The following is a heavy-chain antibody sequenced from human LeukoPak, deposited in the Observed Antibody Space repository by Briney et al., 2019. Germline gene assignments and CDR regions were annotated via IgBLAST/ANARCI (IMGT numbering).Heavy chain of an antibody. D-gene: IGHD2-2*01. CDR3: ARDAYCSSTSCYFDY. Sequence: GGSLRLSCAASGFTFSSYAMGWVRQAPGKGLEWVSAISGSGDTYYADSVKGRFTISRDNSKNTLYLQMNSLRAEDTAVYYCARDAYCSSTSCYFDYWGQGTLVTVSS. V-gene: IGHV3-23*01. J-gene: IGHJ4*02. CDR2: ISGSGDT. CDR1: GFTFSSYA.